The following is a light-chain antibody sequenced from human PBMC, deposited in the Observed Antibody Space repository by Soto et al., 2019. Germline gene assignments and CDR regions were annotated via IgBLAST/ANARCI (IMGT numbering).Light chain of an antibody. V-gene: IGKV1-33*01. Sequence: DIQMTQSPSSLSASVGDRVTITCQASQDIKNYLNWYQQKSGKAPKLLIYDASDLETGVPSRFSGSGSGTDFTFTINSLQPEDIATYYCQHYDNLPLTFGGGPKEDIK. CDR2: DAS. CDR1: QDIKNY. CDR3: QHYDNLPLT. J-gene: IGKJ4*01.